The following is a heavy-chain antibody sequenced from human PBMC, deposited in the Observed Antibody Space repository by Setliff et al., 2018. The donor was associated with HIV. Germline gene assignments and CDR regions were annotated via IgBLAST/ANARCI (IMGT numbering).Heavy chain of an antibody. V-gene: IGHV4-61*02. CDR3: AKRLKFLEFLHGVGGLGV. D-gene: IGHD3-3*01. J-gene: IGHJ6*02. CDR1: GGSISSRSYY. Sequence: SETLSLTCTVSGGSISSRSYYWSWLRQPAGKGLEWIGRSHTSGSTYYNPSLKSRVTITVDTSRNQFSLRLNSLTAADTAVYYGAKRLKFLEFLHGVGGLGVWGQGTTVTVSS. CDR2: SHTSGST.